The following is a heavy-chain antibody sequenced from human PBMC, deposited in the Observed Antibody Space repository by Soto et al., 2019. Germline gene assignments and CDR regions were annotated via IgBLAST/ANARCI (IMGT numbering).Heavy chain of an antibody. CDR1: VFTCSSYG. Sequence: GGALRLSCAAPVFTCSSYGMHWVRQAPGKGLEWVAVISYDGSNKYYADSVKGRFTISGDNSKNTLYLQMNSLRAEDTAVYYCAKDVGRYCSGGSCYKVPKAIDYWGQGTLVTVSS. J-gene: IGHJ4*02. V-gene: IGHV3-30*18. D-gene: IGHD2-15*01. CDR3: AKDVGRYCSGGSCYKVPKAIDY. CDR2: ISYDGSNK.